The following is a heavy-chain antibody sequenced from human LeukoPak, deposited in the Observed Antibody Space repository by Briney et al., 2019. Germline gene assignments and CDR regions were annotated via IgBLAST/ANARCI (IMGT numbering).Heavy chain of an antibody. Sequence: SQTLSLTCTVSGGSISSGTYYWRWIRQPAGKGLEWIGRIYSSGTTNYNPSLKSRVTIPLDTSKNQFSLKLSSVTAADTAVYYCARVRYSSSSLGWFDPWGQGTLVTVSS. CDR2: IYSSGTT. D-gene: IGHD6-6*01. CDR1: GGSISSGTYY. V-gene: IGHV4-61*02. CDR3: ARVRYSSSSLGWFDP. J-gene: IGHJ5*02.